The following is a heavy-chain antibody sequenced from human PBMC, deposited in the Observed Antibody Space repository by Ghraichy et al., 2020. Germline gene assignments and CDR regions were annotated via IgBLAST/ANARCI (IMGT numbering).Heavy chain of an antibody. J-gene: IGHJ3*02. CDR2: ISYDESNK. CDR1: GFTFSSYA. V-gene: IGHV3-30*04. D-gene: IGHD2-2*01. CDR3: KRGDCSSTSCPDAFDI. Sequence: GESLNISCAASGFTFSSYAMHWVRQAPGKGLEWVAVISYDESNKYYADSVKGRFTISRDNSKNTLYPQMNSLRAEDTAVYYCKRGDCSSTSCPDAFDIWGQGTMVTVSS.